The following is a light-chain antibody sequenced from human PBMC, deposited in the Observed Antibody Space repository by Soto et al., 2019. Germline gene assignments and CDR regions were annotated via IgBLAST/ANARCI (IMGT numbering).Light chain of an antibody. CDR3: QQRSEWPPLT. CDR2: DAS. Sequence: EIVLTQSPATLSLSPGERATLSCRASHSVNSYLAWYQQIPGQAPRLLIYDASKRATDVPARFSGSGSGTDFTLTISSLEPEDFAVYYCQQRSEWPPLTFGGGTKVEIK. J-gene: IGKJ4*01. V-gene: IGKV3-11*01. CDR1: HSVNSY.